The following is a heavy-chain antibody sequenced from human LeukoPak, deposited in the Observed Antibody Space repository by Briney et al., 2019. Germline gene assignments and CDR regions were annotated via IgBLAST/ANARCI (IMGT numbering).Heavy chain of an antibody. CDR3: ARGVARSSKFHFSYYFDY. J-gene: IGHJ4*02. D-gene: IGHD6-6*01. V-gene: IGHV4-39*07. Sequence: SETLSLTCTVSGGSISITSYYWGWIRQPPGKGLEWIGSIYHSGSIYYNPSLKSRVTISVDTSKNQFSLKLSSVTAADTAVYYCARGVARSSKFHFSYYFDYWGQGTLVTVSS. CDR1: GGSISITSYY. CDR2: IYHSGSI.